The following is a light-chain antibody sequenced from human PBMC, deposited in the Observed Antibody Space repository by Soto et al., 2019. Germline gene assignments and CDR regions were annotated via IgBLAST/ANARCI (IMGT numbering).Light chain of an antibody. J-gene: IGKJ2*02. V-gene: IGKV3-15*01. CDR2: DTS. CDR1: QSVSRF. Sequence: EIGMTQSPATLSVSPGERVTLSCRASQSVSRFLAWYQQRHGQAPMLLIYDTSTRATGVPARCSGSGSGTVFSLTISSLQSEDFAVYYCQQYDNWPPCTFGQGTKVEVK. CDR3: QQYDNWPPCT.